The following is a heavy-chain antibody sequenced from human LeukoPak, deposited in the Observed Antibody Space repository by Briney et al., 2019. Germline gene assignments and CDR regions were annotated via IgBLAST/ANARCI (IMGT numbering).Heavy chain of an antibody. CDR1: GDSVSIDSGG. J-gene: IGHJ3*02. V-gene: IGHV6-1*01. Sequence: PLQSLSLSCAISGDSVSIDSGGCDWIRQSPWGGLEWLGRTYYRSKWYNDYAVSVKSRIAITPDTSNNQFALQLNSVTPEDTAVYYCARDHGFDTWGQGTMVTVSS. CDR2: TYYRSKWYN. CDR3: ARDHGFDT.